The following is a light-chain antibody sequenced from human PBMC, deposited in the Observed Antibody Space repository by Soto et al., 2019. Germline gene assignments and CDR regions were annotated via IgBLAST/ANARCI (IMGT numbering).Light chain of an antibody. CDR3: AAWDDSLNGRGV. J-gene: IGLJ3*02. V-gene: IGLV1-44*01. CDR2: TNN. Sequence: HSVLTQPPSASGTPGQRVTISCSGSTSNIGNNVVNWYQQRPGTAPKLLISTNNQRPSRVPDRFSGSKSGTSASLTITGLQSDDEADYYCAAWDDSLNGRGVFGGGTQLTVL. CDR1: TSNIGNNV.